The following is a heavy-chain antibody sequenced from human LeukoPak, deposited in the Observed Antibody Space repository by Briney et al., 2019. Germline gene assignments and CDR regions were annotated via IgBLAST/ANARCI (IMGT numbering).Heavy chain of an antibody. D-gene: IGHD2-2*01. CDR1: GGSISSSSYY. Sequence: PSETLSLTCTVSGGSISSSSYYWGWIRQPPGKGLEWIGSIYYSGSTYYNPSLKSRVTISVDRSKNQFSLKLSSVTAADTAVYYCARGGYCSSTSRYPRWFDPWGQGTLVTVSS. J-gene: IGHJ5*02. CDR3: ARGGYCSSTSRYPRWFDP. CDR2: IYYSGST. V-gene: IGHV4-39*07.